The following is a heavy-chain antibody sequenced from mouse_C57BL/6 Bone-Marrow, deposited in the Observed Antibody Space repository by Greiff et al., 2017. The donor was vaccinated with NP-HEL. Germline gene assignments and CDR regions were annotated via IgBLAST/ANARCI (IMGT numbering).Heavy chain of an antibody. CDR1: GYTFTSYT. CDR2: INPSSGYT. D-gene: IGHD2-3*01. V-gene: IGHV1-4*01. CDR3: ARSLLQGY. Sequence: QMQLKESGAELARPGASVKMSCKASGYTFTSYTMHWVKQRPGQGLEWIGYINPSSGYTKYNQKFKDKATLTADKSSSTAYMQLSSLTSEDSAVYYCARSLLQGYWGQGTTLTVSS. J-gene: IGHJ2*01.